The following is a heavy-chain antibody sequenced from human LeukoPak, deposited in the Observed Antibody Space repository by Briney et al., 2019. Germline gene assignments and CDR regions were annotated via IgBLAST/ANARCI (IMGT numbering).Heavy chain of an antibody. J-gene: IGHJ4*02. CDR2: IIPIFGTA. D-gene: IGHD3-3*01. CDR1: GGTFSSYA. Sequence: SVKVSCKASGGTFSSYAISWVRQAPGQGLEWMGGIIPIFGTANYAQKFQGRVTITADESTSTAYMELSSLRSEDTAVYYCASGVGGVVTTPFDYWGQGTLSPSPQ. CDR3: ASGVGGVVTTPFDY. V-gene: IGHV1-69*13.